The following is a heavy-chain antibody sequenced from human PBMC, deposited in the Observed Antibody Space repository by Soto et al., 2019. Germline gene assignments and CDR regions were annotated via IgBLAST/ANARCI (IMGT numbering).Heavy chain of an antibody. J-gene: IGHJ4*02. Sequence: QLQLQESGPGLVKPSATLSLTCTVSGGSVSSSDYYWGWIRQPPGKELEWIGAVYYSVTTYYMPSLKSRVTIAVDTSKNHFSPNLRSVTAADTAVYYCARQTGGFGYYFDYWGQGALVTVSS. CDR3: ARQTGGFGYYFDY. CDR1: GGSVSSSDYY. D-gene: IGHD3-16*01. V-gene: IGHV4-39*01. CDR2: VYYSVTT.